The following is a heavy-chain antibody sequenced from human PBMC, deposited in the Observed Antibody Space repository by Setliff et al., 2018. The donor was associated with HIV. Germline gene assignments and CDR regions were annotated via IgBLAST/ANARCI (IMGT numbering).Heavy chain of an antibody. V-gene: IGHV3-9*01. Sequence: GGSLRLSCAASGFTFDEYALHWVRQVPGKGLEGVSSIGWNGVSIAYADSVKGRFTISRDNAKNSLFLQMNSLGVEDTALYYCAKDRGAAAGNGGYFDYWGQGTLVTSPQ. CDR1: GFTFDEYA. CDR3: AKDRGAAAGNGGYFDY. J-gene: IGHJ4*02. D-gene: IGHD6-13*01. CDR2: IGWNGVSI.